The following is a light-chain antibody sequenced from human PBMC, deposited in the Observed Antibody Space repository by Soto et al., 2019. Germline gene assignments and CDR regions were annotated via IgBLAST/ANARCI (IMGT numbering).Light chain of an antibody. J-gene: IGKJ1*01. V-gene: IGKV3-15*01. Sequence: IVVTLSPATVSVSTGERATLSCRASQSVSSNLAWYQQKPGQAPRLLIYGASTRATGIPARFSGSGSGTEFTLTISSLQSEDFAVYYCQQYNNWPRTFGQGTKLDIK. CDR3: QQYNNWPRT. CDR2: GAS. CDR1: QSVSSN.